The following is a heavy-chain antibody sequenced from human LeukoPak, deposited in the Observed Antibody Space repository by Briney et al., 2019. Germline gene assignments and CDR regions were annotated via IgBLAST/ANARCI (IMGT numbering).Heavy chain of an antibody. CDR3: ARVHGGNPYYFDY. J-gene: IGHJ4*02. V-gene: IGHV4-34*01. Sequence: PSETLCLTCAVYGGSFSGYYWSWIRQPPGKGLEWIGETNHSGSTNYNPSLKSRVTISVDTSKNQFSLKLSSVTAADTAVYYCARVHGGNPYYFDYWGQGTLVTVSS. D-gene: IGHD4-23*01. CDR2: TNHSGST. CDR1: GGSFSGYY.